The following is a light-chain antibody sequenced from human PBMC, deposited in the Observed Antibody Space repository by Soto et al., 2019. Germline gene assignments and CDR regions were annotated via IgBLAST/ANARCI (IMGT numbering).Light chain of an antibody. J-gene: IGLJ2*01. Sequence: QSALTQPASVSGSPGQSITISCTGTSSDVGSYNRVSWYQQHPGKAPKLMIYEVSKRPSGVSNRFSGSKSGNSASLSVSGHQAEDETDYYCCSYAIGVFGGGTKLTVL. CDR2: EVS. V-gene: IGLV2-23*02. CDR1: SSDVGSYNR. CDR3: CSYAIGV.